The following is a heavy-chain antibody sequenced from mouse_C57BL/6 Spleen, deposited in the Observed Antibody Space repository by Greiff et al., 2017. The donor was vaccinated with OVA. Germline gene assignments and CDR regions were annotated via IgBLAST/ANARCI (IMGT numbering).Heavy chain of an antibody. CDR2: IDPSGSET. D-gene: IGHD2-12*01. J-gene: IGHJ4*01. CDR3: ARPSNDPYAMDY. CDR1: GYTFTSYW. Sequence: QVQLQQPGAELVRPGSSVKLSCKASGYTFTSYWMHWVRQRPIQGLEWIGNIDPSGSETHYNQKFKDKATLTVDKAYSTAYMQLSSLTSEDSAVYYCARPSNDPYAMDYWGQGTSVTVSS. V-gene: IGHV1-52*01.